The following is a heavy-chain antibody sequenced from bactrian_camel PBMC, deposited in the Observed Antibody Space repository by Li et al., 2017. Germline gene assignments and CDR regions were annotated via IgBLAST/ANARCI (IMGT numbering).Heavy chain of an antibody. J-gene: IGHJ4*01. Sequence: HVQLVESGGGSVQGGGSLRLSCTSSKFSFDDSEIAWYRQALGNECHLVASISTDGSTWLERSVKGRFTASLDAVTNTVFLQMDSLKPEDTGAYYCAGKSLARGWAEWDLSRPSCDLWGQGTQVTVS. CDR1: KFSFDDSE. D-gene: IGHD5*01. CDR3: AGKSLARGWAEWDLSRPSCDL. V-gene: IGHV3S60*01. CDR2: ISTDGST.